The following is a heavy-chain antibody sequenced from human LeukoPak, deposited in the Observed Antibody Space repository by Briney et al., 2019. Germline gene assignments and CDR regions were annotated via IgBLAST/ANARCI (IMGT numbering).Heavy chain of an antibody. V-gene: IGHV4-39*07. CDR2: INHSGST. CDR3: ATYYDSSGYLDY. Sequence: SETLSLTCTVSGGSISSGDYYWSWIRQPPGKGLEWIGEINHSGSTNYNPSLKSRVTISVDTSKNQFSLKLSSVTAADTAVYYCATYYDSSGYLDYWGQGTLVTVSS. J-gene: IGHJ4*02. D-gene: IGHD3-22*01. CDR1: GGSISSGDYY.